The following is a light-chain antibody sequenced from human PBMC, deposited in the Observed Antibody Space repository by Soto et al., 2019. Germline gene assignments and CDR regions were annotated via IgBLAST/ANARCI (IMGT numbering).Light chain of an antibody. Sequence: DIVMTQSPATLFLSPWERATLSCRASQSVSSYLAWYQQKPGQAPRLLIYDASNRATGIPARFSGSGSGTDFTLTISSLEPEDFAVYYCQQRSNWPPLTFGGGTKVDIK. CDR1: QSVSSY. J-gene: IGKJ4*01. CDR3: QQRSNWPPLT. V-gene: IGKV3-11*01. CDR2: DAS.